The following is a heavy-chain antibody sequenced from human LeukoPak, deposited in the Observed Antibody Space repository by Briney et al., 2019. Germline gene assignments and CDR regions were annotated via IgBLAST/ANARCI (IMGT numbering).Heavy chain of an antibody. Sequence: PGGSLRLSCAASGFTFSSYAMHWVRQAPGKGLEWVAVISYDGSNKYYADSVKGRFTISRDNSKNTLYLQMNSLRAEDTAVYYCARSELLLGDNFDHWGQGTLVTVSS. V-gene: IGHV3-30-3*01. CDR1: GFTFSSYA. CDR2: ISYDGSNK. D-gene: IGHD2-15*01. J-gene: IGHJ4*02. CDR3: ARSELLLGDNFDH.